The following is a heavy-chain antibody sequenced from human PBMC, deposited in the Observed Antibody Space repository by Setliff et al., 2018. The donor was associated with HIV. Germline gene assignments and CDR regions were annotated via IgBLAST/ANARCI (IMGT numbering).Heavy chain of an antibody. V-gene: IGHV3-13*01. Sequence: GGSLRLSCATSGFAFSDYDFHWVRQVTGEGLEWVSAIGTGGDTYYADSVKGRFTISRDNSKNTLYLQMNSLRAEDTAVYYCAKDPRAAVATICDYWGQGQWSPSPQ. CDR3: AKDPRAAVATICDY. CDR1: GFAFSDYD. D-gene: IGHD5-12*01. J-gene: IGHJ4*02. CDR2: IGTGGDT.